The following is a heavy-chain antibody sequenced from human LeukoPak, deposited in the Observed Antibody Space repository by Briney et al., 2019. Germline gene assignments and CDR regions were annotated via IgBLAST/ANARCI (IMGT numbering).Heavy chain of an antibody. Sequence: PSETLSLTCTVSGGSISSYYSSWIRQPPGKGLEWIGYIYYSGSTNYNPSLKSRVTISVDTSKNQFSLKLSSVTAADTAVYYCARAVWGSYRPWGQGTLVTVSS. CDR2: IYYSGST. J-gene: IGHJ5*02. CDR3: ARAVWGSYRP. V-gene: IGHV4-59*12. D-gene: IGHD3-16*02. CDR1: GGSISSYY.